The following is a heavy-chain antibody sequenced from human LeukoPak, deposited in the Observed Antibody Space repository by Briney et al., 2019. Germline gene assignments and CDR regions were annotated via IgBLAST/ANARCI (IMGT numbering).Heavy chain of an antibody. J-gene: IGHJ4*02. CDR2: IYYSGST. CDR3: ARGDQYYDYVWGSLPPHFDY. V-gene: IGHV4-59*01. CDR1: GGSISSYY. D-gene: IGHD3-16*01. Sequence: PSETLSLTCTVSGGSISSYYWSWIRQPPGKGLEWIGYIYYSGSTNYNPSLKSRVTISVDTSKNQFSLKLSSVTAADTAVYYCARGDQYYDYVWGSLPPHFDYWGQGTLVIVSS.